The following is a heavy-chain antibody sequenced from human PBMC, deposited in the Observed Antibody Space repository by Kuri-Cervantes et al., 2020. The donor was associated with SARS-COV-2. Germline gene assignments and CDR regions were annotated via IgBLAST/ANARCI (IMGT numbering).Heavy chain of an antibody. D-gene: IGHD6-6*01. V-gene: IGHV4-39*07. CDR3: ARSASPPSSPSYYFDY. CDR1: GGSISSSSYY. Sequence: GSLRLSCTVYGGSISSSSYYWGWIRQPPGKGLEWIGSIYYSGSTYYNPSLKSRVTISVDTSKNQFSLKLSSVTAADTAVYYCARSASPPSSPSYYFDYWGQGTLVTVSS. CDR2: IYYSGST. J-gene: IGHJ4*02.